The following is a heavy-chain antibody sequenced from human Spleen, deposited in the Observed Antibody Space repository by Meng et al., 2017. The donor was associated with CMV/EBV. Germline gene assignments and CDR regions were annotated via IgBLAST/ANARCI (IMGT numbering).Heavy chain of an antibody. CDR3: ARDESVAGQGPYFDS. Sequence: GESLKISCAASGFTFSSYAMSWVRQAPGKGLEWVSAIHGSGESTYYADSVKGRFTISRDNSKNTLFLQMNSLRAEDTAVYYCARDESVAGQGPYFDSWGQGTLVTVSS. V-gene: IGHV3-23*01. CDR1: GFTFSSYA. CDR2: IHGSGEST. D-gene: IGHD6-19*01. J-gene: IGHJ4*02.